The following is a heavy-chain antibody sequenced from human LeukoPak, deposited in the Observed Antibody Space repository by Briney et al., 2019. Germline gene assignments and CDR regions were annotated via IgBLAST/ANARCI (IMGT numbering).Heavy chain of an antibody. D-gene: IGHD3-16*01. CDR1: GVTVSSSY. CDR3: ARGELPYFDS. Sequence: QPGGSLRLSCAVSGVTVSSSYMSWVRQAPGKGLEWVSVIYSAGSTYYTDSVKGRFTISRDSSKNTLYLQMNSLRAEDTAVYYCARGELPYFDSWGQGTLVTVSS. CDR2: IYSAGST. J-gene: IGHJ4*02. V-gene: IGHV3-53*01.